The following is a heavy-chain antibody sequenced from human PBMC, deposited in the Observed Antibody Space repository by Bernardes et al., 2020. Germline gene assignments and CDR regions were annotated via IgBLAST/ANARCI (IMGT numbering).Heavy chain of an antibody. J-gene: IGHJ4*02. CDR1: GFTFSRYS. Sequence: GGYLRRSCAASGFTFSRYSMHWVRPAPGKGLEWVSSISGSSSYIYYADLVKGRFTISRDNAKNSLYLPMNSLRAEDTAVYYCARGGGYCTNGVCPKFDYWGQGTLVTVSS. D-gene: IGHD2-8*01. CDR3: ARGGGYCTNGVCPKFDY. CDR2: ISGSSSYI. V-gene: IGHV3-21*01.